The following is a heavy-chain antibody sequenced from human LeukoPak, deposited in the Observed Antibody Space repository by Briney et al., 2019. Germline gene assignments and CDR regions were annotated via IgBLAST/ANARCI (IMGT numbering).Heavy chain of an antibody. Sequence: PGRSLRLSCAASGFTFSSYGMHWVRQAPGKGLEWVAVISYDGSNKYYAVSVKGRFTISRDNSKNTLYLQMNSLRAEDTAVYYCAKGVDSSGWYFRFDYWGQGTLVTVSS. V-gene: IGHV3-30*18. CDR1: GFTFSSYG. D-gene: IGHD6-19*01. CDR3: AKGVDSSGWYFRFDY. J-gene: IGHJ4*02. CDR2: ISYDGSNK.